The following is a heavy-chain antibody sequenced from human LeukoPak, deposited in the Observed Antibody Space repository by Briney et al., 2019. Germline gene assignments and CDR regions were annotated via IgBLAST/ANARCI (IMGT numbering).Heavy chain of an antibody. CDR3: ARNDGPTQIRYGMDV. CDR1: GFTFSSYA. CDR2: ISSDSTYI. Sequence: SGGSLRLSCTASGFTFSSYAMNWVRQAPGKGLEWVSAISSDSTYIYYADSVKGRFTVSRDNAENSLYLQMNSLRAEDTAVYWCARNDGPTQIRYGMDVWGQGTTVTVSS. J-gene: IGHJ6*02. V-gene: IGHV3-21*01. D-gene: IGHD3-16*01.